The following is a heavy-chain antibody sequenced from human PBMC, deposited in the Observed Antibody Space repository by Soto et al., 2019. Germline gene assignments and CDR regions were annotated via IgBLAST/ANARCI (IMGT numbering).Heavy chain of an antibody. V-gene: IGHV4-4*02. CDR1: GGSISSSNC. J-gene: IGHJ6*02. CDR3: ARFRDYYGMDV. Sequence: PSETLSLTCAVSGGSISSSNCWSWVRQPPGKGLEWIGEIYHSVSTNYNPSLKSRVAISVDKSKNQFSLKLSSVTAADTAVYYCARFRDYYGMDVCGQGTTVAVSS. CDR2: IYHSVST.